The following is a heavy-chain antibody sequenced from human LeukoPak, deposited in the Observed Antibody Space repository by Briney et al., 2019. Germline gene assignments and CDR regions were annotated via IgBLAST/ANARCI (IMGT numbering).Heavy chain of an antibody. Sequence: ASVKVSCTVPGYTLTELSMHWVRQAPGKGLEWMGGFDPEDGETIYAQKFQGRVTMTEDTSTDTAYMELSSLRSEDTAVYYCATGDGIAVAGLFDYWGQGTLVTVSS. V-gene: IGHV1-24*01. CDR1: GYTLTELS. CDR3: ATGDGIAVAGLFDY. J-gene: IGHJ4*02. D-gene: IGHD6-19*01. CDR2: FDPEDGET.